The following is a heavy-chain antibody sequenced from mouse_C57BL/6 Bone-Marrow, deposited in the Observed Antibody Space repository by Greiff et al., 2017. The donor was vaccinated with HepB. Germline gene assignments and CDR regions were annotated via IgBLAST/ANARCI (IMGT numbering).Heavy chain of an antibody. CDR2: ISDGGSYT. Sequence: EVKLMESGGGLVKPGGSLKLSCAASGFTFSSYAMSWVRQTPEKRLEWVATISDGGSYTYYPDNVKGRFTISRDNAKNNLYLQMSHLKSEDTAMYYCARDYYGSSYGANAMDYWGQGTSVTVSS. D-gene: IGHD1-1*01. CDR1: GFTFSSYA. CDR3: ARDYYGSSYGANAMDY. V-gene: IGHV5-4*01. J-gene: IGHJ4*01.